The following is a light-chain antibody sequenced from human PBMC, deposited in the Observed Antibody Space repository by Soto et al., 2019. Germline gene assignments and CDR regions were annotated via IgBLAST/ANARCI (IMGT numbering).Light chain of an antibody. J-gene: IGKJ1*01. Sequence: DIQMTQSPSSLSASVGDRVTITCRASQSINTYLNWYQQRPGKAPNLLIYAASNLQSGVPSRFSGSGSGTDFTLTISSLQPEDFATYYCQQSYTSPPTFGQQTYSAPPTFGQGTKVEIK. V-gene: IGKV1-39*01. CDR2: AAS. CDR3: QQSYTSPPTFGQQTYSAPPT. CDR1: QSINTY.